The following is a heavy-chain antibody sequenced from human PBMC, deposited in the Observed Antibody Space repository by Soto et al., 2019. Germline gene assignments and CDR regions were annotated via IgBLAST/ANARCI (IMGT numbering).Heavy chain of an antibody. CDR3: ARDGDYYDSSGYYWRYFDY. Sequence: PSETLSLTCTVSGGSISSGGYYWRWIRQHPGKSLEWIGYIYYSGSTYYNPSLKSRVTISVDTSKNQFSLKLSSVTAADTAVYYCARDGDYYDSSGYYWRYFDYWGQGTLVTVSS. D-gene: IGHD3-22*01. J-gene: IGHJ4*02. CDR1: GGSISSGGYY. V-gene: IGHV4-30-4*08. CDR2: IYYSGST.